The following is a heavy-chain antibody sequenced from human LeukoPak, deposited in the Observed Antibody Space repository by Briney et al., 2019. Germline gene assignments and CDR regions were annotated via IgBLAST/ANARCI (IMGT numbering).Heavy chain of an antibody. CDR1: GFSFTTYW. J-gene: IGHJ4*02. Sequence: GRSLRLSCAASGFSFTTYWMGWVRQAPGKGLEWVANIKQDGTEKYYADSVKGRFTISRDNSKNTLYLQMNSLRAEDTAVYYCARGSPGWQWLVQDNYWGQGTLVTVSS. V-gene: IGHV3-7*01. CDR3: ARGSPGWQWLVQDNY. CDR2: IKQDGTEK. D-gene: IGHD6-19*01.